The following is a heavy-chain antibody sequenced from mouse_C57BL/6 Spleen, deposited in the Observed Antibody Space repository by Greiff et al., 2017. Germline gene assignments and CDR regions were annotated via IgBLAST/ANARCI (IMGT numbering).Heavy chain of an antibody. Sequence: EVKLVESGGGLVQSGRSLRLSCATSGFTFSDFYMEWVRQAPGKGLEWIAASRNKANDYTTEYSASVKGRFIVSRDTSQSILYLQMNALRAEDTAMYYCAGYGYDGAMDYWGQGTSVTVSS. CDR2: SRNKANDYTT. CDR3: AGYGYDGAMDY. D-gene: IGHD2-2*01. CDR1: GFTFSDFY. J-gene: IGHJ4*01. V-gene: IGHV7-1*01.